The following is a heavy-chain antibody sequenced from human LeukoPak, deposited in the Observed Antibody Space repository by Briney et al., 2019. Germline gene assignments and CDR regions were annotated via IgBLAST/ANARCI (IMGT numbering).Heavy chain of an antibody. CDR1: GFTFSSYW. D-gene: IGHD5-18*01. V-gene: IGHV3-23*01. CDR3: AKAGVRGYSYGRRWFDP. J-gene: IGHJ5*02. CDR2: ISGSGGST. Sequence: QAGGSLRLSCAASGFTFSSYWMSWVRQAPGKGLEWVSAISGSGGSTYYADSVKGRFTISRDNSKNTLYLQMNSLRAEDTAVYYCAKAGVRGYSYGRRWFDPWGQGTLVTVSS.